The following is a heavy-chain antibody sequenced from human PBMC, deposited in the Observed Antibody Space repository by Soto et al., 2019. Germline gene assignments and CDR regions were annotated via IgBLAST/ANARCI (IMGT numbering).Heavy chain of an antibody. CDR3: ARGQRFSDWFDP. CDR2: IYPGDSDT. Sequence: PGESLKISCKVSGYNFTTYWICWVRLMPGKGLEWMGIIYPGDSDTIYSPSFQGRVTISADKSITTAYLQWSSLKAADTAVYYCARGQRFSDWFDPWGQGTLVTVSS. CDR1: GYNFTTYW. V-gene: IGHV5-51*01. D-gene: IGHD3-3*01. J-gene: IGHJ5*02.